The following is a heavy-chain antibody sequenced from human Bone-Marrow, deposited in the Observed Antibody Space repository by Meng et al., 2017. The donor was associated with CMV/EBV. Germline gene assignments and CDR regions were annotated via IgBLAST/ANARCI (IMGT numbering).Heavy chain of an antibody. D-gene: IGHD3-22*01. Sequence: GESLKISCAASGVTFSNAWMSWVRQAPGKGLEWVGRIKSKTDGGTSNYAALVKCRFTITRDDSKNTLYLQMNSLKTEDTAVYYCTTDYYYDSSGYYPDAFDIWGQGTMVTVSS. CDR3: TTDYYYDSSGYYPDAFDI. CDR2: IKSKTDGGTS. V-gene: IGHV3-15*01. CDR1: GVTFSNAW. J-gene: IGHJ3*02.